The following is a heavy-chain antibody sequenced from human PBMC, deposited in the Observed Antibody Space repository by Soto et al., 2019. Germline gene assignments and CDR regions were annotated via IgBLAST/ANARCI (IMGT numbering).Heavy chain of an antibody. CDR2: IYYSGST. CDR3: ARVGILTGSPGNWFDP. Sequence: TLSLTCTVSGGSVSSGSYYWSWIRQPPGKGLEWIGYIYYSGSTNYNPSLKSRVTISVDTSKNQFSLKLSSVTAADTAVYYCARVGILTGSPGNWFDPWGQGTLVTVSS. D-gene: IGHD3-9*01. CDR1: GGSVSSGSYY. V-gene: IGHV4-61*01. J-gene: IGHJ5*02.